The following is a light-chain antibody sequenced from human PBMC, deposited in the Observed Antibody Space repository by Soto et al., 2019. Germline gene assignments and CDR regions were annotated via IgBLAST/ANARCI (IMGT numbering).Light chain of an antibody. CDR3: SSYTSSSTVV. CDR2: DVS. J-gene: IGLJ2*01. Sequence: QSVLTQPASVSGSPGQSITISCTGTSSDVGGYNYVSWYQQHPGKAHKLIIYDVSNRPSGFSNRFSGSKSGNTASLTISGLQAEDEADYYCSSYTSSSTVVFGGGTKVTVL. CDR1: SSDVGGYNY. V-gene: IGLV2-14*01.